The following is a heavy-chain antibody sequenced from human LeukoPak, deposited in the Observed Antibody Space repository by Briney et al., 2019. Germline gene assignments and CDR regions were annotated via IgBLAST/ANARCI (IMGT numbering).Heavy chain of an antibody. V-gene: IGHV3-23*01. J-gene: IGHJ3*01. D-gene: IGHD3-16*02. CDR2: ICGGGDST. CDR1: GFTFMIYG. Sequence: AGGSLRLSCTTSGFTFMIYGMNCVRQAPGKGLEWVSVICGGGDSTYYTDSVRGRFTISRDNSKDTLFLQMNSLRAEDTAIYYCARDMQLSTWGLGTMVTVSS. CDR3: ARDMQLST.